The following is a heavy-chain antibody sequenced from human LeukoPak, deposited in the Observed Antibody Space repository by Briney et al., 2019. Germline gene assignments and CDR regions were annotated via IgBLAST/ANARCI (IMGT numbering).Heavy chain of an antibody. CDR1: GFTFDDYA. V-gene: IGHV3-43D*04. J-gene: IGHJ4*02. CDR2: ISWDGGIT. CDR3: ARGKVSTYFDY. Sequence: GGSLRLSCAASGFTFDDYAMHWVRQAPGKGLEWVSFISWDGGITYYTDSMKGRFTISRDNSKTSLYLQMNSLRPEDTALYYCARGKVSTYFDYWGQGTLVTVSS. D-gene: IGHD5/OR15-5a*01.